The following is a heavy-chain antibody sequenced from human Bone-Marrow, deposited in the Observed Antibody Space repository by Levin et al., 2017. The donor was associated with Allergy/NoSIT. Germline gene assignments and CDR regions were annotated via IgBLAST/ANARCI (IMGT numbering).Heavy chain of an antibody. CDR1: GFTFSSYD. Sequence: RGESLKISCAASGFTFSSYDMHWVRQATGKGLEWVSAIGTTGDTYYPGSVKGRFTISREDAKNSLYLQMSSLQAGDTAVYYCARGRRPRGPQLSEKSNWCDPWGQGTLVTVSS. D-gene: IGHD3-10*01. V-gene: IGHV3-13*01. CDR2: IGTTGDT. CDR3: ARGRRPRGPQLSEKSNWCDP. J-gene: IGHJ5*02.